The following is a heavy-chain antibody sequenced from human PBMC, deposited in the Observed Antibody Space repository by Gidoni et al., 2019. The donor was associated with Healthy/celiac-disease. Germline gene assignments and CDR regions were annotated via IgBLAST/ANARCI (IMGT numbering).Heavy chain of an antibody. CDR1: GFTFSSYA. J-gene: IGHJ4*02. CDR3: AKDGGYCSSTSCFDY. V-gene: IGHV3-23*01. Sequence: EVQLLESGGGLVQPGGSLRLSCAASGFTFSSYAMSWVRQAPGKGLGWVSAISGSGGSTYYADSVKGRFTISRDNSKNTLYLQMNSLRAEDTAVYYCAKDGGYCSSTSCFDYWGQGTLVTVSS. CDR2: ISGSGGST. D-gene: IGHD2-2*01.